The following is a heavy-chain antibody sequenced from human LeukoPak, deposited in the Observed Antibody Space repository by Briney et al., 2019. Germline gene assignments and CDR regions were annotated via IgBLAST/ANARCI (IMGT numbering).Heavy chain of an antibody. CDR2: ISYSGST. D-gene: IGHD3-16*02. V-gene: IGHV4-39*07. Sequence: SETLSLTCTVSNGPISSSSNYWGWIRQPPGKVLEWVGSISYSGSTYSNPSLKSRVTISVDTSKNQFSLKLSSVTAADTAVYYCARDRYDYFWGSYRDFDYWGQGTLVTVSS. CDR1: NGPISSSSNY. J-gene: IGHJ4*02. CDR3: ARDRYDYFWGSYRDFDY.